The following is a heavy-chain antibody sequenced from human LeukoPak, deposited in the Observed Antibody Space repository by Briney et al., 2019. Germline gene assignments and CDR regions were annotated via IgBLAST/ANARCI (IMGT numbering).Heavy chain of an antibody. D-gene: IGHD4/OR15-4a*01. CDR1: GFTVSSNS. Sequence: GGSLRLSCTVSGFTVSSNSMSWVRQAPGKGLEWVSFIYSDNTHYSDSVKGRFTISRDNSKNTLHLQINSLRGEDTAVYYCARRAGAYSHPYDYWGQGTLVTVSS. V-gene: IGHV3-53*01. CDR3: ARRAGAYSHPYDY. J-gene: IGHJ4*02. CDR2: IYSDNT.